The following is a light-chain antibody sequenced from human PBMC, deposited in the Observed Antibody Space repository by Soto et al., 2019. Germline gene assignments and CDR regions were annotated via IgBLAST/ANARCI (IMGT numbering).Light chain of an antibody. J-gene: IGKJ3*01. CDR2: DAS. Sequence: DIQMTQSPSTLSASVGDRVTITCRASQSISSWLAWDQQKPGKAPKLLIYDASSLESGVPSRFSGSGSGTEFTLTISSLQPDDFATYYCQQYNSYSPAFGPGTKVDIK. V-gene: IGKV1-5*01. CDR3: QQYNSYSPA. CDR1: QSISSW.